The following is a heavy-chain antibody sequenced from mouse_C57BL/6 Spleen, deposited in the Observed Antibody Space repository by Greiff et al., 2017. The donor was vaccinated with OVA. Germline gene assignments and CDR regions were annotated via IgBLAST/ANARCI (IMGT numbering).Heavy chain of an antibody. Sequence: VQLVESGAELVRPGTSVKVSCKASGYAFTNYLIEWVKQRPGQGLEWIGVINPGSGGTNYNEKFKGKATLTADKSSSTAYMQLSSLTSEDSAVYFCARGDGYHYAMDYWGQGTSVTVSS. D-gene: IGHD2-3*01. CDR1: GYAFTNYL. CDR3: ARGDGYHYAMDY. J-gene: IGHJ4*01. CDR2: INPGSGGT. V-gene: IGHV1-54*01.